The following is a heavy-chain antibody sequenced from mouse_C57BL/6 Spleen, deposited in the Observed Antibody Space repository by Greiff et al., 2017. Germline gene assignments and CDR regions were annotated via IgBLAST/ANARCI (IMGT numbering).Heavy chain of an antibody. CDR2: IYPGDGDT. Sequence: LQQSGAELVKPGASVKISCKASGYAFSSYWMNWVKQRPGKGLEWIGQIYPGDGDTNYNGKFKGKATLTADKSSSTAYMQLSSLTSEDSAVYFCARSGSTGRGYYFDYWGQGTTLTVSS. V-gene: IGHV1-80*01. J-gene: IGHJ2*01. CDR1: GYAFSSYW. D-gene: IGHD1-1*01. CDR3: ARSGSTGRGYYFDY.